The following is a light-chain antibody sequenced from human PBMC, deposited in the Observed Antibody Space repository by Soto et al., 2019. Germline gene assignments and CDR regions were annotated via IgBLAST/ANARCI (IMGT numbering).Light chain of an antibody. J-gene: IGLJ1*01. Sequence: QSALTQPASVSGPPGQSITISCTGTSSDVGGYNYVSWYQQHPGKAPKLMIYDVSNRPSGVSNRFSGSKSGNTASLTISGLQAEDEADYYCSSYTSSSTLYVFGPVTKVTVL. CDR1: SSDVGGYNY. CDR2: DVS. CDR3: SSYTSSSTLYV. V-gene: IGLV2-14*01.